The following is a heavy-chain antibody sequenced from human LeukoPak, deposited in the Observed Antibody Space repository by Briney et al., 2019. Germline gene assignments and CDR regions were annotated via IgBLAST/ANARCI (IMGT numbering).Heavy chain of an antibody. CDR2: INHSGST. CDR1: GGSFGGYY. Sequence: SETLSLTCAVYGGSFGGYYWSWIRQPPGKGLEWIGEINHSGSTNYNPSLKSRVTISVDTSKNQFSLKLSSVTAADTAVYYCARGGRGGIVVVPAAMGYYFDYWGQGTLVTVSS. V-gene: IGHV4-34*01. D-gene: IGHD2-2*01. CDR3: ARGGRGGIVVVPAAMGYYFDY. J-gene: IGHJ4*02.